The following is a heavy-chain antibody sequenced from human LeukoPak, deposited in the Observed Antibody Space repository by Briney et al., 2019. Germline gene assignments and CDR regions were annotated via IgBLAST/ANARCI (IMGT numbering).Heavy chain of an antibody. CDR2: ISSSSSYI. J-gene: IGHJ6*02. CDR1: GFTFSSYS. D-gene: IGHD3-10*01. CDR3: ARDMVRGVIKYYYYYGMDV. V-gene: IGHV3-21*01. Sequence: GGSLRLSCAASGFTFSSYSMNWVRQAPGKGLEWVSSISSSSSYICYAYSVKGRFTISRDNAKNSLYLQMNSLRAEDTAVYYCARDMVRGVIKYYYYYGMDVWGQGTTVTVSS.